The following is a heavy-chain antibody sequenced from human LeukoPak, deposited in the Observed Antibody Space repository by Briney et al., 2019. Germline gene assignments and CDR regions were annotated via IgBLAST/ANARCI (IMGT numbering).Heavy chain of an antibody. V-gene: IGHV3-23*01. CDR2: ISASGGDT. D-gene: IGHD6-13*01. CDR3: AKDAAGPEY. CDR1: GLTFSSYS. Sequence: GGSLRLSCVVSGLTFSSYSMSWVRQAPGKGLEWVSGISASGGDTWYPDSVKGRFTISRDNSRNTLLLQMHRLRVEDTAIYYCAKDAAGPEYWGQGTRVTVSS. J-gene: IGHJ4*02.